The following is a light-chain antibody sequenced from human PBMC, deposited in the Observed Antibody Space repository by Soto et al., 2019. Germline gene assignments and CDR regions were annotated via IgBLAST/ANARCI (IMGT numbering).Light chain of an antibody. CDR3: QQYNSYSRT. Sequence: DIEMSQSPSSLSASVGDRVTITCRASQSLNRRLAWYQQKPGKAPKLLIYDASSLQSGVPSRFSGSGSGTEFALTISSLQPDDFATYYCQQYNSYSRTLGQGTKVDIK. CDR1: QSLNRR. J-gene: IGKJ1*01. V-gene: IGKV1-5*01. CDR2: DAS.